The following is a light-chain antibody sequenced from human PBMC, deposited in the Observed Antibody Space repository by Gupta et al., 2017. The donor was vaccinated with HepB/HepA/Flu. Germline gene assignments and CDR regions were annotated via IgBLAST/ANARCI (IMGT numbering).Light chain of an antibody. V-gene: IGLV2-14*01. Sequence: QSALTQPASVSGSPGQSITISCTGTSSDFGDFDHVSWYQKNPGKAPKLLISDVDNRPSGVSSRFSGSKSGNTASLTISGLQTEEEGDYYCSSSTYTPTLVVFGGGTKVTVL. CDR2: DVD. CDR1: SSDFGDFDH. J-gene: IGLJ2*01. CDR3: SSSTYTPTLVV.